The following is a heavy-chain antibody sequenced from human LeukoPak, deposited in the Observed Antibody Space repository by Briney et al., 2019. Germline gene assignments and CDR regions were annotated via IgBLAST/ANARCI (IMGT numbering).Heavy chain of an antibody. CDR2: INSDGSST. D-gene: IGHD3-10*01. Sequence: GGSLRLSCAASGFTFSSYWMHWVRQAPGKGLVWVSRINSDGSSTSYADSVKGRFTISRDNAKNSLYLQMNSLRAEDTAVYYCARVVWFGETIDYWGQGTLVTVSS. J-gene: IGHJ4*02. CDR3: ARVVWFGETIDY. V-gene: IGHV3-74*01. CDR1: GFTFSSYW.